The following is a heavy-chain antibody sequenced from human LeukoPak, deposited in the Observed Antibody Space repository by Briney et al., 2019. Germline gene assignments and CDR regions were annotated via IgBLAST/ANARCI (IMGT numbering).Heavy chain of an antibody. V-gene: IGHV3-7*01. D-gene: IGHD4-17*01. CDR1: GFTFSSYW. CDR3: ARARRGLTTVTPHYYYYYGMDV. CDR2: IKQDGSEK. Sequence: GGSLRLSCAASGFTFSSYWMSWVRQAPGKGLEWVANIKQDGSEKYYVDSVKGRFTISRDNAKNSLYLQMNSLRAEDTAVYYCARARRGLTTVTPHYYYYYGMDVWGQGTTVTVSS. J-gene: IGHJ6*02.